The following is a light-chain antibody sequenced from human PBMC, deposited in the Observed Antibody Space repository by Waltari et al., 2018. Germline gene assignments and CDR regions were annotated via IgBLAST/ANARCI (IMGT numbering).Light chain of an antibody. Sequence: QSVLTQPPSVSEAPRQRVTIPCSGSSSNIGNNAVNWYQHLPGKAPKLLIYSDDLLPSGVSDRFSGSRSGTSASLAISGLQSEDEADYYCAAWDDSLHGHVFGTGTKVTVL. CDR1: SSNIGNNA. CDR2: SDD. CDR3: AAWDDSLHGHV. J-gene: IGLJ1*01. V-gene: IGLV1-36*01.